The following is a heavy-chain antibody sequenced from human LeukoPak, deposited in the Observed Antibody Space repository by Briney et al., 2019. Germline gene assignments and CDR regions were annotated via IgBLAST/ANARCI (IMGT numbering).Heavy chain of an antibody. Sequence: SETLSLTCTVSGGSVSSGSSYWSWIRQPPGKGLEWLGYIYYSESTKYSPSLKSRVTISVDTSKNQFSLKLSSVTAADTAVYYCARGSAWYFVYWGQGTLVPVSS. CDR2: IYYSEST. D-gene: IGHD6-19*01. J-gene: IGHJ4*02. CDR3: ARGSAWYFVY. V-gene: IGHV4-61*01. CDR1: GGSVSSGSSY.